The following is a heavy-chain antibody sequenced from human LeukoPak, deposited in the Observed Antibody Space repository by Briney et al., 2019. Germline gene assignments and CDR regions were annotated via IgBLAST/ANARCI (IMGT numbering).Heavy chain of an antibody. CDR1: GFTVSRNY. J-gene: IGHJ5*02. Sequence: PGGSLRLSCAASGFTVSRNYMSWVRQAPGKGLEWVSVIYSGGRTYYADSVKGRFTIFRDNSKNTLYLQMNSLRAEDTAVYYCAKDSSSYYYGSGSYYVDNWFDPWGQGTLVTVSS. CDR3: AKDSSSYYYGSGSYYVDNWFDP. V-gene: IGHV3-53*01. D-gene: IGHD3-10*01. CDR2: IYSGGRT.